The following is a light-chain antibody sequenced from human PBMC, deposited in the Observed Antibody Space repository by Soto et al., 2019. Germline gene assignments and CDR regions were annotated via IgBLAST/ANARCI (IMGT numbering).Light chain of an antibody. CDR2: DAS. CDR1: QSVSSY. V-gene: IGKV3-11*01. CDR3: QQRSNWPIT. J-gene: IGKJ5*01. Sequence: EIFFTQSPAPLSFSPGERTTLSCRARQSVSSYLAWYQQKPGQAPRLLIYDASNRATGIPARFSGSGSGTDFTLTISSLEPEDFAVYYCQQRSNWPITFGQGTRLEI.